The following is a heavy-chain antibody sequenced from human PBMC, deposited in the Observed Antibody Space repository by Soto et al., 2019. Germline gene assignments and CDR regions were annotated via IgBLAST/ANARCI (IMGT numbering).Heavy chain of an antibody. CDR2: IYYSGST. V-gene: IGHV4-31*03. CDR1: GDSISSGGYY. J-gene: IGHJ4*02. Sequence: QVQLQESGPGLVKPSQTLSLTCSVSGDSISSGGYYWSWIRQHPGKGLEWIGYIYYSGSTFYNPSLQSRVTISVDTSKNQLSLNLSSVTAADTAVYYCAGGPGRGGRDWGQGTLVTVSS. CDR3: AGGPGRGGRD. D-gene: IGHD3-16*01.